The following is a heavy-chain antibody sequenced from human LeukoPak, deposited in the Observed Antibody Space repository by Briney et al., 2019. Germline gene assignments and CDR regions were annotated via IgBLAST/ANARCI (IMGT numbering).Heavy chain of an antibody. J-gene: IGHJ3*01. D-gene: IGHD4/OR15-4a*01. CDR1: GFTFSSYW. V-gene: IGHV3-7*01. Sequence: GGSLRLSCAASGFTFSSYWMSWVRQAPGKGLEWVANIKQDGSEKYYVDSVKGRFTISRDNAKNSLYLQMNSLRAEDTAVYYCVREDGARGQHTFDLWGHGTKVTVSS. CDR2: IKQDGSEK. CDR3: VREDGARGQHTFDL.